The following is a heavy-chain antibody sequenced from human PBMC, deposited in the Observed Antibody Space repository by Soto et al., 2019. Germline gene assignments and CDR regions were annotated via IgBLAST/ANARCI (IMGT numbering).Heavy chain of an antibody. Sequence: QVQLVESGGGVVQPGRSLRLSCAESGFTFSSCGMHWVRQAPGKGLAWVAVIWSDGNNKHYADSVKGRFTISRDNSENTLHLQMNRLRAEDTALYFSSRGGYCSSTSCRYYYYYGMDVWGKGTTVVVSS. CDR1: GFTFSSCG. D-gene: IGHD2-2*01. CDR2: IWSDGNNK. J-gene: IGHJ6*04. V-gene: IGHV3-33*01. CDR3: SRGGYCSSTSCRYYYYYGMDV.